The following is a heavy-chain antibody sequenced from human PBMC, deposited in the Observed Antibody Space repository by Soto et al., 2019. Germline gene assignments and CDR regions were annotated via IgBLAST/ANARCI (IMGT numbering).Heavy chain of an antibody. CDR1: GFTFNDFE. D-gene: IGHD2-21*01. J-gene: IGHJ4*02. V-gene: IGHV3-48*03. CDR3: ETSFPRFNY. CDR2: IDGSGTTK. Sequence: EVQLLESGGGLVQPGGSLRLSCGVSGFTFNDFEMNWVRQAPGKGLEWLAYIDGSGTTKKYADSVRGRFTISRDNPNNSMFLQISSMREAVSALYYCETSFPRFNYRGQGTLVYVSS.